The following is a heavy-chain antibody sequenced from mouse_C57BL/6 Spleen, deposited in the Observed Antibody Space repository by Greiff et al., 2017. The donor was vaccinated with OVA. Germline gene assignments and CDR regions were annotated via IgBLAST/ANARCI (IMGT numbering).Heavy chain of an antibody. Sequence: VQLQQSGAELVRPGSSVKMSCKTSGYTFTSYGINWVKQRPGQGLEWIGYIYIGNGYTEYNEKFKGKATLTSDTSSSTAYMQLRSLTSEDSAVYFCARWDYGSSYAMDYWGQGTSVTVSS. CDR1: GYTFTSYG. CDR3: ARWDYGSSYAMDY. V-gene: IGHV1-58*01. J-gene: IGHJ4*01. D-gene: IGHD1-1*01. CDR2: IYIGNGYT.